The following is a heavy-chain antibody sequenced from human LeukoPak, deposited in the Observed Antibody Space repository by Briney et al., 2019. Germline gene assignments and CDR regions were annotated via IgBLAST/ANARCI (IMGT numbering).Heavy chain of an antibody. D-gene: IGHD3-22*01. CDR2: IFYSGSL. Sequence: SQTLSLTCTVSGGPISSGDFYWSWIRQPPGKGLEWIGYIFYSGSLYYNPSLKSRLSISVDTSKNQFSLKLSSVTAADTAVYYCARHGGYHSPIDYWGQGTLVTVSS. J-gene: IGHJ4*02. CDR1: GGPISSGDFY. CDR3: ARHGGYHSPIDY. V-gene: IGHV4-30-4*08.